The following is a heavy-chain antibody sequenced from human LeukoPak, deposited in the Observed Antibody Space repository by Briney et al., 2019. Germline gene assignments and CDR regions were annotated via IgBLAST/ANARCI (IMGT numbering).Heavy chain of an antibody. CDR1: GFTFSSYV. V-gene: IGHV3-23*01. Sequence: GGSLRLSCAASGFTFSSYVMNWVRQAPGKGLEWVSTISGGGSSTYYADSVKGRFTISRDSSKNTLYLQMNSLRAEDTAVYYCARAPLYYDILTGYWGPPYYFDYWGQGTLVTVSS. CDR2: ISGGGSST. CDR3: ARAPLYYDILTGYWGPPYYFDY. D-gene: IGHD3-9*01. J-gene: IGHJ4*02.